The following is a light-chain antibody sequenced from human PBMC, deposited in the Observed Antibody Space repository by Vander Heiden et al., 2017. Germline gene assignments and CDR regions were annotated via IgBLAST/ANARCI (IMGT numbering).Light chain of an antibody. CDR2: GAS. V-gene: IGKV3-20*01. Sequence: EIVLTQSPGTLSLSPRERATLSCRAAQSVSNNNVAWYQQKPGQAPRLLIHGASSRAAGIPDRFSGGGSGTDFTLTISRLEPEDFGVYYCQQYGSSPPWTFGQGTKVEIK. J-gene: IGKJ1*01. CDR3: QQYGSSPPWT. CDR1: QSVSNNN.